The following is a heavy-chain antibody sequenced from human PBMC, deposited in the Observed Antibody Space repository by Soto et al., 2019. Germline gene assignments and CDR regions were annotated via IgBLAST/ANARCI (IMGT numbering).Heavy chain of an antibody. D-gene: IGHD2-15*01. J-gene: IGHJ6*03. CDR2: ISYDGSNK. Sequence: QVQLVESGGGVVQPGRSLRLSCAASGFTFSSYGMHWVRQAPGKGLEWVAVISYDGSNKYYADSVKGRFTISRDNSKNTLYLQMNSLRAEDTAVYYCAKDTTSLYCSGGSCYPTRDYYMDVWGKGTTVTVSS. CDR3: AKDTTSLYCSGGSCYPTRDYYMDV. V-gene: IGHV3-30*18. CDR1: GFTFSSYG.